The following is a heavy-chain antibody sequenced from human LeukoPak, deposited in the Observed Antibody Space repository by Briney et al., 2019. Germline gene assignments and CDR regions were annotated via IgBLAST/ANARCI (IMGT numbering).Heavy chain of an antibody. CDR2: INTDGTVT. CDR3: ATKQWLAPPPDS. J-gene: IGHJ4*02. CDR1: GFTFSKYW. Sequence: QPGGSLRLSCAASGFTFSKYWMLWVRQAPGKGLESVSRINTDGTVTTYADSVKGRFTVSRDNADNTMFLQMNSVRDKDTAVYYCATKQWLAPPPDSWGQGTPVTVSS. D-gene: IGHD6-19*01. V-gene: IGHV3-74*01.